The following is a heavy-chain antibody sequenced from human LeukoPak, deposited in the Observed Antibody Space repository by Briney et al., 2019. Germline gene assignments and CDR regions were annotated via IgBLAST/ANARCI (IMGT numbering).Heavy chain of an antibody. V-gene: IGHV4-59*01. CDR3: ARGIGGWPPFDY. J-gene: IGHJ4*02. CDR1: GGSFSGYY. Sequence: SETLSLTCAVYGGSFSGYYWSWIRQPPGKGLEWIGYIYYSGSTNYSPSLKSRVTISVDTSKNQFSLKLSSVTAADTAVYYCARGIGGWPPFDYWGQGTLVTVSS. D-gene: IGHD5-12*01. CDR2: IYYSGST.